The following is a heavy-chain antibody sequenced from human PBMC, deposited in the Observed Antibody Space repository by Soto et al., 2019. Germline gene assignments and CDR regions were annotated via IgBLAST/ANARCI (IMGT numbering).Heavy chain of an antibody. CDR1: GGSISSGDYY. V-gene: IGHV4-30-4*01. Sequence: QVQLQESGPGLVKPSQTLSLTCSVSGGSISSGDYYWSWIRQPPGKGLEWIGYMYYSGSTYYNPSLKSRVTMSVDTSKNQFSLKLSSVTAADTAVYYCARRGMSYDFWSGYSSYYYYAMDVWGQGTTVTVSS. J-gene: IGHJ6*02. D-gene: IGHD3-3*01. CDR2: MYYSGST. CDR3: ARRGMSYDFWSGYSSYYYYAMDV.